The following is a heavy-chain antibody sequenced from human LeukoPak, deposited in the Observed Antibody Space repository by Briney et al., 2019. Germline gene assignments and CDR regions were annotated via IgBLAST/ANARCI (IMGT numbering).Heavy chain of an antibody. CDR1: GFTVSSNY. J-gene: IGHJ4*02. CDR2: IYSGGST. Sequence: PGGSLRLSCAASGFTVSSNYMSWVRQAPGKGLEWVSVIYSGGSTYYADSVKGRFTISRDNSKNTLYLQMNSLRAEDTAVYYCAREYCSGGSCYSYYFDYWGQGTLVTVSS. V-gene: IGHV3-53*01. D-gene: IGHD2-15*01. CDR3: AREYCSGGSCYSYYFDY.